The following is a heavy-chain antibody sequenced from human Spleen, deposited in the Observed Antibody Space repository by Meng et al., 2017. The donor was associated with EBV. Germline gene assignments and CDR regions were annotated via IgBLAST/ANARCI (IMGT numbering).Heavy chain of an antibody. V-gene: IGHV1-18*01. CDR2: VSPYNGYT. D-gene: IGHD3-22*01. Sequence: VPLVQAGAEVEKPGAQGTVSCKASGYTFIHYGINWVRQAPGQGLEWMGWVSPYNGYTSYAQNLKGRVTMTTDTSTNTAYMTLRSLRSDDTAVYYCARDVRPLYESSGQAGHWGQGTLVTVSS. CDR3: ARDVRPLYESSGQAGH. CDR1: GYTFIHYG. J-gene: IGHJ4*02.